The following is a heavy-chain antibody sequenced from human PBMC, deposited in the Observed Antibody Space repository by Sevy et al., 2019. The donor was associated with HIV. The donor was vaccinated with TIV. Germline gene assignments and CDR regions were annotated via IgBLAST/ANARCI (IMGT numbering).Heavy chain of an antibody. V-gene: IGHV4-39*01. CDR2: IYYGGTS. Sequence: SETLSLTCTVSGGPISSGTYYWGWIRQPPGKGLEWIGNIYYGGTSYYNPSLKSRVTISVDTSKNQFSLNLRSVTAADTAVFYCARGGGNSEWGYYFDFWGQGTLVTVSS. D-gene: IGHD2-21*02. CDR1: GGPISSGTYY. CDR3: ARGGGNSEWGYYFDF. J-gene: IGHJ4*02.